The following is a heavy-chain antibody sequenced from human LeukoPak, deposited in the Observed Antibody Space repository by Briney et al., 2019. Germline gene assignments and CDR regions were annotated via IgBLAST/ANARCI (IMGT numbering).Heavy chain of an antibody. CDR2: INSDGSGR. CDR3: ASASSHRIAAGGDY. J-gene: IGHJ4*02. D-gene: IGHD6-13*01. Sequence: GGSLRLSCAASGFTFSNYWMHWVRQAPGKGLVWVSRINSDGSGRNYADSVKGRFTISRDNAKNTLYLQMNSLRAEDTAVYYCASASSHRIAAGGDYWGQGTMVTVSS. CDR1: GFTFSNYW. V-gene: IGHV3-74*01.